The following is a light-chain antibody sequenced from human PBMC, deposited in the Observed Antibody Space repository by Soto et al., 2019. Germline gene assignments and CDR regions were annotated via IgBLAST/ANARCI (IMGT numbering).Light chain of an antibody. V-gene: IGKV1-8*01. Sequence: AIRMTQSPSSFSASTGDRVTITCRASQGISSYLAWYQQKPGKAPKLLIYAASTLQSGVPSRFSGSGSGTDFPLTISRLQSEDFATYYCQQYYSYPFTFGPGTKVDIK. CDR2: AAS. CDR3: QQYYSYPFT. J-gene: IGKJ3*01. CDR1: QGISSY.